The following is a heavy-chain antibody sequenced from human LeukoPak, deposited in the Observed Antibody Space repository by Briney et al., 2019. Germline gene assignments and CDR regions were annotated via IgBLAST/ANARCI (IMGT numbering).Heavy chain of an antibody. D-gene: IGHD1-7*01. Sequence: XXSLXCTVSGGSISSGSYYWSWVRQPAGKGLEWIGRIYNSGSTNYNPSLKSRVTISVDTSKTQFSLKLSSVTAADTAVYYCVRGHGITGTTWTFDIWGQGTMVTVSS. V-gene: IGHV4-61*02. CDR3: VRGHGITGTTWTFDI. J-gene: IGHJ3*02. CDR2: IYNSGST. CDR1: GGSISSGSYY.